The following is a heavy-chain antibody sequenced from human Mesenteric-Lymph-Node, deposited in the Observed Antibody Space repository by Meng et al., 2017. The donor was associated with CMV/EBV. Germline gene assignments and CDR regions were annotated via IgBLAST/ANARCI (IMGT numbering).Heavy chain of an antibody. Sequence: KAYGYTFTANYIHWMRQATGQGLEWMAWINPNSGGTKYSQKFQGRVTVTRDTSISTTYMELSRLKSDDTAVYYCARIDTNEVTSIDYWGQGTLVTVSS. D-gene: IGHD3-3*01. CDR3: ARIDTNEVTSIDY. V-gene: IGHV1-2*02. CDR2: INPNSGGT. J-gene: IGHJ4*02. CDR1: GYTFTANY.